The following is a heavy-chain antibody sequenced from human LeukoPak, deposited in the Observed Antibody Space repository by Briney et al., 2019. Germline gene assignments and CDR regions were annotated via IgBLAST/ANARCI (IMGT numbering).Heavy chain of an antibody. CDR3: ARDAGTWGYGYHFDY. D-gene: IGHD7-27*01. CDR2: ISYDGSNK. Sequence: QPGRSLRLSCAASGFTFSSYGMHWVRQAPGKGLEWVAGISYDGSNKYYADSVKGRFTISRDNSKNTLYLQMNRLRAEDTAVYFCARDAGTWGYGYHFDYWGQGTLVTVSS. V-gene: IGHV3-30*03. J-gene: IGHJ4*02. CDR1: GFTFSSYG.